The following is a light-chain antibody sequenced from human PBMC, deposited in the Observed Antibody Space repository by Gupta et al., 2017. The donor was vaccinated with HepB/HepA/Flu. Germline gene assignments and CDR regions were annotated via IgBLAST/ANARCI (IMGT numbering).Light chain of an antibody. CDR1: QSISSY. CDR3: QQSDSTLWT. CDR2: AAS. J-gene: IGKJ1*01. V-gene: IGKV1-39*01. Sequence: DIQMTQSPSSLSASVGDRVTITCRASQSISSYLNWYQQKPGKAPRLLIYAASSLSSGVPSRFSGSGSGRDFTLTISSLQPEDFATYYCQQSDSTLWTFGQGTKVEIK.